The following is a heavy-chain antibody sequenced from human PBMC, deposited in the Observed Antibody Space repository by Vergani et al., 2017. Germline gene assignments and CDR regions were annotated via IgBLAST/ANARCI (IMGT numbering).Heavy chain of an antibody. D-gene: IGHD5-18*01. CDR2: ISGSGGST. V-gene: IGHV3-23*01. CDR1: GFTFSSYA. J-gene: IGHJ6*02. CDR3: ASTGYSYGNYYYGMDV. Sequence: EVQLLESGGGLVQPGGSLRLSCAASGFTFSSYAMSWVRQAPGKGLEWVSAISGSGGSTYYADSVKGRFTISRDNSKNTLYLQMNSLRAEDTAVYYCASTGYSYGNYYYGMDVWGQGTTVTVSS.